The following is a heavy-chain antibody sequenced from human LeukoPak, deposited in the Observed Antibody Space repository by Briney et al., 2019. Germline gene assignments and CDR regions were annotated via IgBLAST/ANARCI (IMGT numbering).Heavy chain of an antibody. D-gene: IGHD6-19*01. Sequence: GSSLRLSCAASGFTFRIYAMSWVRQAPGKGLEWVSGISGSDASTFYADSVMGRFTISRDNSKNTLYLQMNSLRAEDTAVYYCAREHLIQSIAVAGTMDYWGQGTLVTVSS. V-gene: IGHV3-23*01. CDR1: GFTFRIYA. CDR3: AREHLIQSIAVAGTMDY. J-gene: IGHJ4*02. CDR2: ISGSDAST.